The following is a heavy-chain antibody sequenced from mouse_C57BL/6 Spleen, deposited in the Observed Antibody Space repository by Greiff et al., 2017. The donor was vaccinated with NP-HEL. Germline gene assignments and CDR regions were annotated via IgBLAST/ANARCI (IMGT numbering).Heavy chain of an antibody. CDR3: AREGSYDAMDY. CDR1: GYTFTDYN. J-gene: IGHJ4*01. CDR2: INPNNGGT. Sequence: EVQLQQSGPELVKPGASVKIPCKASGYTFTDYNMDWVKQSHGKSLEWIGDINPNNGGTIYNQKFKGKATLTVDKSSSTAYMELRSLTSEDTAVYYCAREGSYDAMDYWGQGTSVTVSS. V-gene: IGHV1-18*01.